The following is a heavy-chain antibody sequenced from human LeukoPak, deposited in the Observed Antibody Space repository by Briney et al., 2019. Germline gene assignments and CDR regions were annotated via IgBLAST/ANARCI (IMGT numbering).Heavy chain of an antibody. CDR1: GGSISSYY. CDR3: AGEGHYYDSTGYYYGGEDY. J-gene: IGHJ4*02. V-gene: IGHV4-59*12. Sequence: SETLSLTCTVSGGSISSYYWSWIRQPPGKGLEWIGYIYYIGSTNYNPSLKSRVTMSVDTSKNQFSLKLSSVTAADTAVYYCAGEGHYYDSTGYYYGGEDYWGQGTLVTVSS. CDR2: IYYIGST. D-gene: IGHD3-22*01.